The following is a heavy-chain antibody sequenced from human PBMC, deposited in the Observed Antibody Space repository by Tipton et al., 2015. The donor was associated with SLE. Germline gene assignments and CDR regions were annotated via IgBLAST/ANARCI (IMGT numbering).Heavy chain of an antibody. CDR1: GGSISSYY. V-gene: IGHV4-59*01. Sequence: TLSLTCTVSGGSISSYYWSWIRQPPGKGLEWIGYIYYSGSTNYNPSLKSRVTISVDTSKNQFSLKLSSVTAADTAVYYCASYSWAGTRFDFWGQETLVTVSS. D-gene: IGHD2-15*01. CDR2: IYYSGST. CDR3: ASYSWAGTRFDF. J-gene: IGHJ4*02.